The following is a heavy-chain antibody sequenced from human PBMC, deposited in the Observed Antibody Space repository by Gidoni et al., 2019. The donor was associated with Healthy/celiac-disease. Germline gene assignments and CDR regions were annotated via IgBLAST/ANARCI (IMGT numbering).Heavy chain of an antibody. D-gene: IGHD6-13*01. CDR3: ARPHGDSSSWFDY. CDR1: GGSISSSSYY. V-gene: IGHV4-39*01. Sequence: QLQLQESGPGLVKPSETLSLTCTVSGGSISSSSYYWGWIRQPPGKGLEWIGSIYYSGSTYYNPSLKSRVTISVDTSKNQFSLKLSSVTAADTAVYYCARPHGDSSSWFDYWGQGTLVTVSS. CDR2: IYYSGST. J-gene: IGHJ4*02.